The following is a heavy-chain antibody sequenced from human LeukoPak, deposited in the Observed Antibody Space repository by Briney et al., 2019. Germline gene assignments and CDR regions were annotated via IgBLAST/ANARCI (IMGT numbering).Heavy chain of an antibody. CDR1: GFTFSSYG. Sequence: GGSLRLSCAASGFTFSSYGMHWVRQAPGKGLEWVAIIWHDGGLRYYADSVKGRFTISRDNSENTLYLQMNSLRPEDTAVYYRARGVTPLTSYYDTSGYPMTNWGQGTLVTVSS. V-gene: IGHV3-33*01. J-gene: IGHJ4*02. D-gene: IGHD3-22*01. CDR3: ARGVTPLTSYYDTSGYPMTN. CDR2: IWHDGGLR.